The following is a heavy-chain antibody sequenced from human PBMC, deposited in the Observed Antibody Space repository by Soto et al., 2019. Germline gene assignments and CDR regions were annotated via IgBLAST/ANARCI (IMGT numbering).Heavy chain of an antibody. CDR2: IYYSGST. D-gene: IGHD2-2*01. V-gene: IGHV4-39*07. J-gene: IGHJ6*02. CDR1: GGSVGRNTYY. Sequence: SETLSLTCTVSGGSVGRNTYYWGWIRQPPGKGLEWIGYIYYSGSTYYNPSLKSRVTISVDTSKNQFSLKLSSVTAADTAVYYCARGTVGSYYYYYGMDVWGQGTTVTVSS. CDR3: ARGTVGSYYYYYGMDV.